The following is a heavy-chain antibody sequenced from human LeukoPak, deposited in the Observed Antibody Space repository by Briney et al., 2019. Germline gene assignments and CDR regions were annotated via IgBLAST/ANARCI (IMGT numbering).Heavy chain of an antibody. CDR3: ARDQLLWFGEFAY. CDR2: ISGSGGST. J-gene: IGHJ4*02. CDR1: GFTSSSYA. V-gene: IGHV3-23*01. Sequence: GGSLRLSCAASGFTSSSYAMSWVRQAPGKGLEWVSAISGSGGSTYYADSVKGRFTISRDNSKNTLYLQMNSLRAEDTAVYYCARDQLLWFGEFAYWGQGTLVTVSS. D-gene: IGHD3-10*01.